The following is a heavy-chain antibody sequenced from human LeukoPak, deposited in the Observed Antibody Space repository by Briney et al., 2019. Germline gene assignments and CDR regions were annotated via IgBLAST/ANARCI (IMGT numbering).Heavy chain of an antibody. CDR2: IYYSGTTT. CDR1: GGSISSSNNY. D-gene: IGHD5-24*01. V-gene: IGHV4-39*01. CDR3: ARHEDEDGYNAKTIDY. Sequence: PSETLSLTCTVSGGSISSSNNYWGWVRQPPGKGLEWIGTIYYSGTTTYYKPSLKSRVTISVDTSKNQFSLKLSSVTAADTAVYYCARHEDEDGYNAKTIDYWGQGTLVTVSS. J-gene: IGHJ4*02.